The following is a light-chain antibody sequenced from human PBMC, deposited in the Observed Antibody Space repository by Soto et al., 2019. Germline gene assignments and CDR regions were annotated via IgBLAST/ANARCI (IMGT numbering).Light chain of an antibody. J-gene: IGKJ1*01. CDR3: QQYNSYLWT. Sequence: IHMTHSPSTLSASLGDRVTITFRASQSISSWLAWYQQKPGKAPKLLIYDASSLESGVPSRFSGSGSGTEFTLTISSLQPDDFATYYCQQYNSYLWTFGQGTKVDIK. V-gene: IGKV1-5*01. CDR2: DAS. CDR1: QSISSW.